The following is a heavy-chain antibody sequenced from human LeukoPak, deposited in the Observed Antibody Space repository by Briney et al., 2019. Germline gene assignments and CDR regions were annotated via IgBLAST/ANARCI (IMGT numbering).Heavy chain of an antibody. CDR3: ARGSTSDWPLDH. V-gene: IGHV1-3*01. Sequence: ASVTVSCKASGYTFIAYTIHWVRQAPGQRFEWMGWIDSDNGDTRYSQTFQGRVTITRDTSANTVYMELSSLRSEDTALYYCARGSTSDWPLDHWGQETLVTISS. D-gene: IGHD6-19*01. CDR1: GYTFIAYT. CDR2: IDSDNGDT. J-gene: IGHJ4*02.